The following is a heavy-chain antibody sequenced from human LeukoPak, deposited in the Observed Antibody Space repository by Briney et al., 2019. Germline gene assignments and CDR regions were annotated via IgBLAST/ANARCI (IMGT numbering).Heavy chain of an antibody. J-gene: IGHJ6*03. V-gene: IGHV3-43*02. CDR1: GFTFDDYA. CDR3: AKVGAAHYYYYYMDV. D-gene: IGHD1-26*01. Sequence: PGGSLRLSCAASGFTFDDYAMHWVRQAPGKGLEWVSLISGDGGSTYYADSVKGRFTISRDNSKNSLYLQMNSLRTEDTALYCCAKVGAAHYYYYYMDVGGKGTTVTVS. CDR2: ISGDGGST.